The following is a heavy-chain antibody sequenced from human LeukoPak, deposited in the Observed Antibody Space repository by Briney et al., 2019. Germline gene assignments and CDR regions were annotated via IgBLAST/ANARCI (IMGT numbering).Heavy chain of an antibody. CDR3: AHTGYSYGLDY. CDR2: IYWDDDK. V-gene: IGHV2-5*02. D-gene: IGHD5-18*01. CDR1: GFSLSASGVG. Sequence: SGPTLVNPTQTLTLTCTSSGFSLSASGVGVGWIRQPPGKALEWLALIYWDDDKRYSPSLRSRLTITRDTSKNQVVLTMTNMDPVDTATYYCAHTGYSYGLDYWGQGTLVTVSS. J-gene: IGHJ4*02.